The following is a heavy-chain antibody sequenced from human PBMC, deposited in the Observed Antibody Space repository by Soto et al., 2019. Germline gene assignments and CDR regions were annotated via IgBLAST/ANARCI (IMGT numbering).Heavy chain of an antibody. D-gene: IGHD6-19*01. CDR2: ISYDGSNK. J-gene: IGHJ1*01. CDR3: AKEAVAGHTSYFQH. CDR1: GFTFSSYG. Sequence: QVQLVESGGGVVQPGRSLRLSCAASGFTFSSYGMHWVRQAPGKGLEWVAVISYDGSNKYYADSVKGRFTISRDNSKNTLYLQMNSLRAEDTAVYYCAKEAVAGHTSYFQHWGQGPLVTVSS. V-gene: IGHV3-30*18.